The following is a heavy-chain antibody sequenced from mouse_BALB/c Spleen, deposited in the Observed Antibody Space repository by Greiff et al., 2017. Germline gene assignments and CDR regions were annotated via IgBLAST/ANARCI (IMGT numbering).Heavy chain of an antibody. Sequence: VQLQQSGAELVRPGTSVKISCKASGYAFTNYWLGWVKQRPGHGLEWIGDIYPGSGNTYYNEKFKGKATLTADKSSSTAYMQLSSLTSEDSAVYFCARWGGYAMDYWGQGTSVTVSS. CDR3: ARWGGYAMDY. CDR2: IYPGSGNT. J-gene: IGHJ4*01. CDR1: GYAFTNYW. V-gene: IGHV1-63*01.